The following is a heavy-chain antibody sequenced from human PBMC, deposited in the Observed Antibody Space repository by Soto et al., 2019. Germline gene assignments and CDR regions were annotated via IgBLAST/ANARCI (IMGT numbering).Heavy chain of an antibody. V-gene: IGHV3-23*01. CDR1: GFTFSSYA. CDR3: AKYGIQWPTRPYYFDY. Sequence: EVQLLDSGGGLVQPGGSPRLSCAASGFTFSSYAVGWVRQTPGKGLEWVSTISASGDGTYYADSVRGRFTISRDNSKNTAYLQMNSLRAEDTAVYYCAKYGIQWPTRPYYFDYWGQGTLVTVSS. D-gene: IGHD5-12*01. J-gene: IGHJ4*02. CDR2: ISASGDGT.